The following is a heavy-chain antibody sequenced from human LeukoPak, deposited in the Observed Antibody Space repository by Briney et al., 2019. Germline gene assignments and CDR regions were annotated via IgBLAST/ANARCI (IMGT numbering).Heavy chain of an antibody. CDR1: GYSFTSFW. CDR3: ARLGGSGWYEGYWFDP. CDR2: IYPGDSDT. D-gene: IGHD6-19*01. V-gene: IGHV5-51*01. J-gene: IGHJ5*02. Sequence: GESLKISCKGSGYSFTSFWIGWVRQMPGKGLERMGIIYPGDSDTRYSPSFQGQVTISADKSISTAYLQWSSLKASDTAMYYCARLGGSGWYEGYWFDPWGQGTLVTVSS.